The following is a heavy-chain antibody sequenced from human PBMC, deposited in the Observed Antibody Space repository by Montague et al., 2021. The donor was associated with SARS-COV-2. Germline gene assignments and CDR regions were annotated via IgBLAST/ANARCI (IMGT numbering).Heavy chain of an antibody. D-gene: IGHD4-17*01. J-gene: IGHJ4*02. CDR1: GGSISSSSYF. CDR3: ARHLNYRDYGGDDY. Sequence: SETLSLTCSVSGGSISSSSYFWGWIQQPPGNGLEWIGSIYYSGGTYSNSSLKSRVTIPVDTSKNQFSLKLSSVTAADTAVYYCARHLNYRDYGGDDYWGQGTLVTVSS. CDR2: IYYSGGT. V-gene: IGHV4-39*01.